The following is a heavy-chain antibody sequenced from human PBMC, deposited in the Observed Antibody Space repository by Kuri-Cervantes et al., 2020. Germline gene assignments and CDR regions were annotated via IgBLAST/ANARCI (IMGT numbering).Heavy chain of an antibody. CDR2: ISSSSSYI. J-gene: IGHJ5*02. CDR1: GFTFSSYS. V-gene: IGHV3-21*01. CDR3: ARDLTGSSWPNWFDP. D-gene: IGHD6-13*01. Sequence: GESLKISCAASGFTFSSYSMNWVRQAPGKGLEWVSSISSSSSYIYYADSVKGRFTISRDNAKNPLYLQMNSLRAEDTAVYYCARDLTGSSWPNWFDPWGQGTLVTVSS.